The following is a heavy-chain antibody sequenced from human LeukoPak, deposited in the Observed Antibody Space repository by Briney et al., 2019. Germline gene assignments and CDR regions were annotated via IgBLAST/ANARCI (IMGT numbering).Heavy chain of an antibody. CDR3: ARSPVGVRKKHDF. Sequence: GASVKVSCKASGYTFTSYDMNWVRQATGQGLEWMGWMNPTSGHTGYAQKFQGRVTMTRDTSISTAYMELNSLTSEDTAVYYCARSPVGVRKKHDFWGQGTLVIVSS. CDR2: MNPTSGHT. D-gene: IGHD3-10*01. V-gene: IGHV1-8*01. J-gene: IGHJ4*02. CDR1: GYTFTSYD.